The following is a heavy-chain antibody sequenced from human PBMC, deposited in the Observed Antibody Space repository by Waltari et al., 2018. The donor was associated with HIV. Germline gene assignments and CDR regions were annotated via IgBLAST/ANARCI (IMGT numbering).Heavy chain of an antibody. CDR1: GYNFNDFY. V-gene: IGHV1-2*02. CDR2: INPKTGGT. Sequence: QVHLEQSATEVRQPGASVKVSCKASGYNFNDFYVHWIRQAPGQGLQWMGWINPKTGGTNSAQKFLGKITMTRDKSINTVYVEVTNLNSDDTAIYYCLRVVRGSPFDHWGQGTLVIVSS. D-gene: IGHD1-26*01. CDR3: LRVVRGSPFDH. J-gene: IGHJ4*01.